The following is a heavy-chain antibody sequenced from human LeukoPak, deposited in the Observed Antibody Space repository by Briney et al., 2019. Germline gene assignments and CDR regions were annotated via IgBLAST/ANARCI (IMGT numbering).Heavy chain of an antibody. CDR1: GGSISIGGYY. D-gene: IGHD3-22*01. J-gene: IGHJ4*02. Sequence: PSETLSLTCTVCGGSISIGGYYWSWIRQHPGKGLEWIGYIYYSGSTYYNPSLKSRVTISVDTSKNQFSLKLSSVTAADTAVYYCARGYDSSGSPYFDYWGQGTLVTVSS. CDR2: IYYSGST. CDR3: ARGYDSSGSPYFDY. V-gene: IGHV4-31*03.